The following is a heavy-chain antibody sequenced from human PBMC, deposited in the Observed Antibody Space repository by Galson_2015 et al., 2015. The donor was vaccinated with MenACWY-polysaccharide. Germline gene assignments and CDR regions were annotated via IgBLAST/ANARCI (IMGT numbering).Heavy chain of an antibody. J-gene: IGHJ4*02. CDR2: ISYDGTNK. CDR1: GFTFSSYA. V-gene: IGHV3-30*04. D-gene: IGHD3-22*01. Sequence: LRLSCAASGFTFSSYAMHWVRQAPGKGLEWVAVISYDGTNKYYADSVKGRFTISRDDSKNTLYLQMNSLKTEDTAVYYCTTDISYYDSSGYYYYFDYWGQGTLVTVSS. CDR3: TTDISYYDSSGYYYYFDY.